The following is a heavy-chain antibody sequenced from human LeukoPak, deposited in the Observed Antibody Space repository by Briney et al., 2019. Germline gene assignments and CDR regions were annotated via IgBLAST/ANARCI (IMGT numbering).Heavy chain of an antibody. D-gene: IGHD5-18*01. V-gene: IGHV4-39*01. Sequence: PSETLSLTCTVSGGSISSSSYYWGWIRQPPGKGLEWIGSIYYSGSTYYNPSLKSRVTISVDTSKNQFSLKLSSVTAADTAVYYCARQVYGYGYDYWGQGTLVTVSS. CDR3: ARQVYGYGYDY. CDR1: GGSISSSSYY. CDR2: IYYSGST. J-gene: IGHJ4*02.